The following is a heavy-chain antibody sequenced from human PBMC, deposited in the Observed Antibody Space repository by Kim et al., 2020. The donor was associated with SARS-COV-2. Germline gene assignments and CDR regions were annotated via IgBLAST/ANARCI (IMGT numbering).Heavy chain of an antibody. D-gene: IGHD3-22*01. CDR3: ARESGNYYDTSGYQYPYYFYY. V-gene: IGHV3-7*03. J-gene: IGHJ4*02. CDR2: IKPDGSEE. Sequence: GGSLRLSCAVSGSSFSNNWMRWVRQAPGKGLEWVANIKPDGSEENYVDSVKGRFTVSRDNAKNSLYLQMNNLRDDDTAVYYCARESGNYYDTSGYQYPYYFYYGDTGTMVTVSS. CDR1: GSSFSNNW.